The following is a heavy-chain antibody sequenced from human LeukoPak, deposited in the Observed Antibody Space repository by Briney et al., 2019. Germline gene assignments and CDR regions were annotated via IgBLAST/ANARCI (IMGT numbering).Heavy chain of an antibody. CDR1: GYTFTGYY. V-gene: IGHV1-2*02. CDR3: ARVTSEVPYYYDSSGQVLDY. CDR2: INPNSGGT. Sequence: ASVKVPCKASGYTFTGYYMHWVRQAPGQGLEWMGWINPNSGGTNYAQKFQGRVTMTRDTSISTAYMELSRLRSDDTAVYYCARVTSEVPYYYDSSGQVLDYWGQGTLVTVSS. J-gene: IGHJ4*02. D-gene: IGHD3-22*01.